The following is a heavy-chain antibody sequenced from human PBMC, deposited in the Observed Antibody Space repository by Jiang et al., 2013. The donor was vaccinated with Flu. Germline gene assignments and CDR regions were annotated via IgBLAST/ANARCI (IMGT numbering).Heavy chain of an antibody. Sequence: GAEVKKPGESLKISCKGSGYSFTSYWIGWVRQMPGKGLEWMGIIYPGDSDTRYSPSFQGQVTISADKSISTAYLQWSSLKASDTAMYYCARHTYYYDSSDPCCDPWGQGTLVTVSS. CDR3: ARHTYYYDSSDPCCDP. V-gene: IGHV5-51*01. CDR2: IYPGDSDT. D-gene: IGHD3-22*01. J-gene: IGHJ5*02. CDR1: GYSFTSYW.